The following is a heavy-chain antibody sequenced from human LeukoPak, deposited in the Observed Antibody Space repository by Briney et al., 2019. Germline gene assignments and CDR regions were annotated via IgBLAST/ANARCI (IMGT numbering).Heavy chain of an antibody. D-gene: IGHD4-11*01. J-gene: IGHJ4*02. CDR1: GGSISSSSYY. CDR2: IYYSGGT. Sequence: SETLSLTCTVSGGSISSSSYYWGWIRQPPGKGLEWIGSIYYSGGTYYNPSLKSRVTISVDTSKNQFSLKLSSVTAADTAVYYCARHDYSNYVVDWGQGTLVTVSS. V-gene: IGHV4-39*01. CDR3: ARHDYSNYVVD.